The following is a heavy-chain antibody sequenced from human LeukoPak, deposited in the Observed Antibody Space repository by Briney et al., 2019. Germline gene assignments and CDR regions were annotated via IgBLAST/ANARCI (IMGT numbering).Heavy chain of an antibody. D-gene: IGHD3-22*01. V-gene: IGHV1-46*01. J-gene: IGHJ1*01. CDR3: ARDSTGGFTYYYDSSDEGHFQH. CDR1: GYTFTSYY. CDR2: INPSGGST. Sequence: ASVKVSCKASGYTFTSYYMHWVRQAPGQGLEWMGIINPSGGSTSYAQKFQGRVTMTGDTSTSTVYMELSSLRSEDTAVYYCARDSTGGFTYYYDSSDEGHFQHWGQGTLVTVSS.